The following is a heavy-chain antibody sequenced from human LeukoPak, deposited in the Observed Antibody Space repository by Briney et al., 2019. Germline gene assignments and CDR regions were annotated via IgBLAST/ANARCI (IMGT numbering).Heavy chain of an antibody. CDR1: GYTFTSYF. Sequence: GESLKISCKGSGYTFTSYFIGWVRQVPAQGLEWVAIIRPGDSDTRYSPSFRGQVTVSADRSINTAYLQWSSPKASDTAMYYCVRHRSDSGSSPIDFWGQGTQVTVSS. V-gene: IGHV5-51*01. D-gene: IGHD6-6*01. CDR3: VRHRSDSGSSPIDF. CDR2: IRPGDSDT. J-gene: IGHJ4*02.